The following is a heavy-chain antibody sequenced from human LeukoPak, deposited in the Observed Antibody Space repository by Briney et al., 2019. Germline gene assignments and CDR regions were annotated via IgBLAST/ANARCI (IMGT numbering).Heavy chain of an antibody. Sequence: GGSLRLSCAASGFTFSTYVMHWVRQAPGKGLEWVAVIAHDESQKFYGDSVKGRFTISRDNSKNTLYLQMNSLRTEDTAVYSCAKELVDSSSWYLDSGGRGTLVTVSS. CDR2: IAHDESQK. D-gene: IGHD6-13*01. V-gene: IGHV3-30*18. CDR1: GFTFSTYV. J-gene: IGHJ4*02. CDR3: AKELVDSSSWYLDS.